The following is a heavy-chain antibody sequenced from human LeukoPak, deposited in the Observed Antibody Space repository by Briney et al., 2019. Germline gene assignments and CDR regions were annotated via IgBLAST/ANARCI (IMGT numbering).Heavy chain of an antibody. CDR2: ISGSGGST. V-gene: IGHV3-23*01. CDR3: AKGSTYYYDSSGYRWDY. Sequence: PGGSLRLSCAASGFTFSSYAMSWVRQAPGKGLEWVSAISGSGGSTYYADSVKGRFTISRDNSKNTLYLQMNSLRAEDTAVYYCAKGSTYYYDSSGYRWDYWGQGTLVTVSS. J-gene: IGHJ4*02. D-gene: IGHD3-22*01. CDR1: GFTFSSYA.